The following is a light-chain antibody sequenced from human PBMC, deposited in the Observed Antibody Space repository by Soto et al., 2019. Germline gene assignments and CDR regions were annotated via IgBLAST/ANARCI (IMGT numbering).Light chain of an antibody. V-gene: IGKV3-15*01. CDR1: QSVNSN. CDR3: QQYNNWPLT. CDR2: DVF. Sequence: EIVMTQSPATLSVSPGERVTLSCRASQSVNSNFAWYQQKPGQAPRLLIYDVFTSATGIPDRSNGSGYGTELPLTISPLQSEDFAIYYCQQYNNWPLTFGGGTKVEIK. J-gene: IGKJ4*01.